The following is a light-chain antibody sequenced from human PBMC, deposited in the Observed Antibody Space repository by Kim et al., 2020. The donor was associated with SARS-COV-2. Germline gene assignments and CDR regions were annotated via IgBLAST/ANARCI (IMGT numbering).Light chain of an antibody. V-gene: IGLV1-51*01. CDR3: GTWDSSLSAWV. CDR1: RSNIGNNY. J-gene: IGLJ3*02. CDR2: DNS. Sequence: QSVLTQPPSVSAAPGQKVTISCSGSRSNIGNNYVSWYQQLPGTAPKLLICDNSKRPSGIPDRFSGSKSGTSATLGITGLQTGDEADYYCGTWDSSLSAWVFGGGTKVTVL.